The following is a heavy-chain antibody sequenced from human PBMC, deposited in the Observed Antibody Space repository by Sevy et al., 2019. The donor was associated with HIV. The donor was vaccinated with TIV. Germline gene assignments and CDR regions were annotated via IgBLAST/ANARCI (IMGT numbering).Heavy chain of an antibody. D-gene: IGHD3-16*01. V-gene: IGHV4-39*01. J-gene: IGHJ4*02. Sequence: SETLSLTCIVSGGPISTCTNFWGWIRQPPGKGLEWTGSIYCGGSTYYNPSLKSRVAISVDTSKNQFSLKVNSVSAADTAVYYCARGRITFFDDWGQGALVTVSS. CDR3: ARGRITFFDD. CDR1: GGPISTCTNF. CDR2: IYCGGST.